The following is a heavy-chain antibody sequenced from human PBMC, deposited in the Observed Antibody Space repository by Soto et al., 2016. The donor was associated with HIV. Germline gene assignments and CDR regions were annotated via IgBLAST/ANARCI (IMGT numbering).Heavy chain of an antibody. CDR2: IGTAGDT. CDR3: ARGRRYYGDDAFDI. Sequence: EVQLVESGGGLVQPGGSLRLSCAASGFTFSSYDMHWVRQATGKGLEWVSAIGTAGDTYYPGSVKGRFTISRENAKNSLYLQMNSLRAGDTAVYYCARGRRYYGDDAFDIWGQGTMVTVSS. J-gene: IGHJ3*02. V-gene: IGHV3-13*04. D-gene: IGHD1-26*01. CDR1: GFTFSSYD.